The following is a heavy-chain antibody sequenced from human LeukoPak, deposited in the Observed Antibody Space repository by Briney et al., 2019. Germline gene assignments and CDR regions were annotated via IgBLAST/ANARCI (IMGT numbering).Heavy chain of an antibody. Sequence: GGSLRLSCAASGFTFSDYYMSWIRQAPGKGLEWLSYIYGIDSTISYAASVKGRFTISRDNSKNSLYLQMNSLRAEDTAVYYCARDAYYYDSSSYYRNAFDIWGQGTVVTVSS. D-gene: IGHD3-22*01. CDR3: ARDAYYYDSSSYYRNAFDI. V-gene: IGHV3-11*01. CDR2: IYGIDSTI. J-gene: IGHJ3*02. CDR1: GFTFSDYY.